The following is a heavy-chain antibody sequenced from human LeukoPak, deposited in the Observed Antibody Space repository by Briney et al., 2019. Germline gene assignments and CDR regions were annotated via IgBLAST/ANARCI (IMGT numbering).Heavy chain of an antibody. V-gene: IGHV3-11*06. Sequence: GGSLRLSCSASGFTFSDYYMSWIRPAPGKGREWVSYISSSSSYTNYADSVKGRCTISRDNAKNSLYLQMNSLRAEDTAVYYCAREGRGYSYGTFDYWGQGTLVTVSS. J-gene: IGHJ4*02. CDR2: ISSSSSYT. D-gene: IGHD5-18*01. CDR3: AREGRGYSYGTFDY. CDR1: GFTFSDYY.